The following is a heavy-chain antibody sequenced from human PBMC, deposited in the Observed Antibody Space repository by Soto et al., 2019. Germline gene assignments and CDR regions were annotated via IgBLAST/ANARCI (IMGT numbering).Heavy chain of an antibody. Sequence: GESLKISCAASGFTFSSYWMSWVRQAPGKGLEWVANKKQDGSEKYYVDSVKGRFTISRDNAKNSLYLQMNSLRAEDTAVYYCARVTGTHYYYYYYMDVWGKGTTVTVSS. D-gene: IGHD3-9*01. CDR2: KKQDGSEK. V-gene: IGHV3-7*03. CDR1: GFTFSSYW. J-gene: IGHJ6*03. CDR3: ARVTGTHYYYYYYMDV.